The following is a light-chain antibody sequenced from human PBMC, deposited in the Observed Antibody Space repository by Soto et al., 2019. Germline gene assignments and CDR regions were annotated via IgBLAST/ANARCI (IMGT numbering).Light chain of an antibody. V-gene: IGKV3-20*01. Sequence: EIVLMQSPGTLSLSPGERATLSCRASQYMTRTYIAWYQQKHGQAPRLLIYAASNRATGIPDKFSGSGSGADYSLTISRLEPEDSAVYYCHQYDKAPQTFGQGTKVEIK. CDR2: AAS. J-gene: IGKJ2*01. CDR3: HQYDKAPQT. CDR1: QYMTRTY.